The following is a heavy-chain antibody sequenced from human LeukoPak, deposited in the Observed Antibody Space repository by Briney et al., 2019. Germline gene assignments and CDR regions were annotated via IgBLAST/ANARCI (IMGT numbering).Heavy chain of an antibody. D-gene: IGHD2-15*01. V-gene: IGHV4-34*01. Sequence: SETLSLTCAVYGGSFSGYYWSWIRQPPGKRLEWIGEINHSGSTNYNPSLKSRVTISVDTSKNQFSLKLSSVTAADTAVYYCARGRGYCSGGSCYAQGFDYWGQGTLVTVSS. CDR2: INHSGST. J-gene: IGHJ4*02. CDR1: GGSFSGYY. CDR3: ARGRGYCSGGSCYAQGFDY.